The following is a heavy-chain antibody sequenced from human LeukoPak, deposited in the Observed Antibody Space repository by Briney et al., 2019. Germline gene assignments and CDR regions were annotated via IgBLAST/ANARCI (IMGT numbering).Heavy chain of an antibody. J-gene: IGHJ4*02. CDR1: GYTFTKYA. V-gene: IGHV7-4-1*02. CDR3: ARHDNDDDFDY. CDR2: INMYTANP. D-gene: IGHD3-16*01. Sequence: ASVTVSCKASGYTFTKYAINWLRQAPGQGLEWMGWINMYTANPAYAQGFTERFVFSLDTSVTTAYLQISNLKTKDTAVYYCARHDNDDDFDYWGQGTLVTVSS.